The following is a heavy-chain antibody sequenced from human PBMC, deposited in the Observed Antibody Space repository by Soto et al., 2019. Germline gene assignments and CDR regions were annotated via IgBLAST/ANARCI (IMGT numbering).Heavy chain of an antibody. CDR1: GFTFSSYS. J-gene: IGHJ6*03. CDR2: ISSSSGTI. V-gene: IGHV3-48*01. CDR3: ASGRYTKKEYPTGYYYYMDV. Sequence: GGSLRLSCAASGFTFSSYSMNWVRQAPGKGLEWVSYISSSSGTIYYAGSVKGRFTISRDNAKNSLYLQMISLRAEDTAVYYCASGRYTKKEYPTGYYYYMDVWGKGTTVTVSS. D-gene: IGHD1-1*01.